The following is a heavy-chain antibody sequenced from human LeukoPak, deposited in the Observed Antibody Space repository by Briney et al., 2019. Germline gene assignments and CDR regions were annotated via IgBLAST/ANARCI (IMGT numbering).Heavy chain of an antibody. CDR3: ARLSRITMVRGVMGYFDY. V-gene: IGHV4-38-2*01. CDR1: GYSISSGYY. J-gene: IGHJ4*02. D-gene: IGHD3-10*01. Sequence: PSETLSLTCAVSGYSISSGYYWGWIRQPPGKGLEWIGSIYHSGSTYYNPSLKSRVTISVDTSKNQFSLKLSSVTAPDTAVYYCARLSRITMVRGVMGYFDYWGQGTLVTVSS. CDR2: IYHSGST.